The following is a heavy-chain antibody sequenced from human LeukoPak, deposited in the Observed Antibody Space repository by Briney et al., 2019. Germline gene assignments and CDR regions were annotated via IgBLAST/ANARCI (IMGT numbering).Heavy chain of an antibody. CDR3: SRDLEGIVSSPLLCDY. Sequence: ASVKVPCKASGYTFTSYGISWVRQAPGQGLEWMGWISGYNGNTYYAHKVQGRVTMTTETSTNTAYLDLRSLTSDDTAVYYCSRDLEGIVSSPLLCDYWGQGTLVTVSS. CDR2: ISGYNGNT. V-gene: IGHV1-18*01. J-gene: IGHJ4*02. CDR1: GYTFTSYG. D-gene: IGHD5/OR15-5a*01.